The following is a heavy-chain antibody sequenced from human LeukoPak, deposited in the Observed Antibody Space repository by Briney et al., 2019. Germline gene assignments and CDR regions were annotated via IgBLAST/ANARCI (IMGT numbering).Heavy chain of an antibody. CDR1: GGSISSSSYY. Sequence: PSETLSLTCTVSGGSISSSSYYWGWIRQPPGKGLEWIGSIYYSGSTYYNPSLKSRVTISVDTSKNQFSLKLSSVTAADTAVYYCAREPQYYYDGSGYPDFWGQGTLVTVSS. V-gene: IGHV4-39*07. D-gene: IGHD3-22*01. CDR3: AREPQYYYDGSGYPDF. J-gene: IGHJ4*02. CDR2: IYYSGST.